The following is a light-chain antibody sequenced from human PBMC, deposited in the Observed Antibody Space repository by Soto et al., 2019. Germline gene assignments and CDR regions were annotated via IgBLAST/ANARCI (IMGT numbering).Light chain of an antibody. Sequence: DIQMTQSPSSLSAYVGDRVTITCRASQGISNYLTWYQQKPGRLPKLLLFGASTLQAGVPARFSGSGAGTLFSLIINRRLPEDVATYYCQKYDRDPFTFGPGTKVDFK. CDR1: QGISNY. CDR3: QKYDRDPFT. V-gene: IGKV1-27*01. CDR2: GAS. J-gene: IGKJ3*01.